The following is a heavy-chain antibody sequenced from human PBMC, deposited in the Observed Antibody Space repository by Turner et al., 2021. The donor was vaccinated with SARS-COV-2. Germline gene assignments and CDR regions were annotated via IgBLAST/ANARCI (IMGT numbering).Heavy chain of an antibody. CDR1: GFTFSSYS. CDR2: ISSSSSTI. Sequence: EVQLVESGGGLVQPGGSLRLSCAASGFTFSSYSMNWVRQAPGKGLEWVSYISSSSSTIYYADSVKGRFTISRDNAKNSLYLKMNSLRAEDTAVYYCAREGGYSYGPYYYGMDVRGQGTTVTVSS. V-gene: IGHV3-48*01. CDR3: AREGGYSYGPYYYGMDV. D-gene: IGHD5-18*01. J-gene: IGHJ6*02.